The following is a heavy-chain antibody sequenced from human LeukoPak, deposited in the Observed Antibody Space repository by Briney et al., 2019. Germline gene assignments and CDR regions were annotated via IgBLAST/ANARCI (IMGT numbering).Heavy chain of an antibody. Sequence: GGSLRLSCTASGFTFSSYAMYWVRQAPGKGLEWVSGIFGSGGSAHYADPVKGRFTISRDNSQNTGYLQMNSLRAEDTAVYYCGKTTTGYSSGRNPAWPVDYWGQGTLVTVSS. J-gene: IGHJ4*02. CDR3: GKTTTGYSSGRNPAWPVDY. CDR2: IFGSGGSA. CDR1: GFTFSSYA. V-gene: IGHV3-23*01. D-gene: IGHD6-19*01.